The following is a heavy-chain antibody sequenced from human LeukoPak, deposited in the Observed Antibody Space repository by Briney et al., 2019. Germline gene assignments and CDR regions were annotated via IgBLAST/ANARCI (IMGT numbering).Heavy chain of an antibody. D-gene: IGHD5-18*01. CDR1: GFTFSSYG. CDR2: ISGSGGST. J-gene: IGHJ4*02. CDR3: AKDGYRGYSYGYDY. V-gene: IGHV3-23*01. Sequence: GGSLRLSCAASGFTFSSYGMSWVRQAPGKGLEWVSAISGSGGSTYYADSVKGRFTISRDNSKNTLYLQMNSLRAEDTAVYYCAKDGYRGYSYGYDYWGQGTLVTVSS.